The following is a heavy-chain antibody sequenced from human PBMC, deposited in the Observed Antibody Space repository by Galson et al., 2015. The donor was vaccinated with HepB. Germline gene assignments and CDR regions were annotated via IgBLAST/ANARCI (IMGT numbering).Heavy chain of an antibody. J-gene: IGHJ4*02. V-gene: IGHV3-15*07. D-gene: IGHD3-22*01. Sequence: SLRLSCAASGFSFNDAWMNWVRQAPGKGLEWVGRVRRKTEGGTTDYAAPVKGRFAISRDDSKTTVYLQMHSLKTEDTAVYYCTTVFYDRSGYSPISPDYWGQGTLVTVSS. CDR1: GFSFNDAW. CDR2: VRRKTEGGTT. CDR3: TTVFYDRSGYSPISPDY.